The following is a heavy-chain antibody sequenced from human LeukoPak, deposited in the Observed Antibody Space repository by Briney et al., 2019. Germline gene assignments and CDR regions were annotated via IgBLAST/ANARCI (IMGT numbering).Heavy chain of an antibody. CDR1: GFTFSSYA. V-gene: IGHV3-30*04. CDR2: ISYDGSNK. Sequence: GRSLRLSCAASGFTFSSYAMHWVRQAPGKGLEWVAVISYDGSNKYYADSVKGRFTISRDNAKNSLYLQMNSLRAEDTAVYYCAREVATIQTNYYYYYMDVWGKGTTVTVSS. J-gene: IGHJ6*03. D-gene: IGHD5-12*01. CDR3: AREVATIQTNYYYYYMDV.